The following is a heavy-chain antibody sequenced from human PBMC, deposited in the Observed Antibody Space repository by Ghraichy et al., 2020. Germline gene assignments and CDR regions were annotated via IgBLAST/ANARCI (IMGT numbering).Heavy chain of an antibody. V-gene: IGHV3-48*02. CDR2: ITSSSRTK. CDR3: ARGSTVVRFFDYDGMDV. Sequence: GGSLRLSCVGSGFTFSSYSMNWVRQSPGKGLEWVSYITSSSRTKSYADSVKGRFTISRDNAQNSLYLQMNSLRDEDTAVYYCARGSTVVRFFDYDGMDVWGQGTTVTVSS. D-gene: IGHD4-23*01. CDR1: GFTFSSYS. J-gene: IGHJ6*02.